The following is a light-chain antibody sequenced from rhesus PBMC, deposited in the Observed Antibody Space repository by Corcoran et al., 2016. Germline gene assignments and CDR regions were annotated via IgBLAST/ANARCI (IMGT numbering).Light chain of an antibody. CDR1: ENVYNY. J-gene: IGKJ4*01. CDR2: KAS. Sequence: DIQMAQSPSSLSASVGDRVTIPCRASENVYNYLNWYQQKPGKAPKLLIYKASTFQSGVPSRFSGSGSGTDYTFTISSREPEEVATYYCQHGYGTPLTFGGGTKVELK. CDR3: QHGYGTPLT. V-gene: IGKV1-74*01.